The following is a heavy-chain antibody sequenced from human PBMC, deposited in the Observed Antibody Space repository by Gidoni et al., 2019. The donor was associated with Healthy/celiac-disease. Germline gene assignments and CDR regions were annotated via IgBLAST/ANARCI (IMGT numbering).Heavy chain of an antibody. CDR2: IRGSGGST. Sequence: EVQLLESGGGLVQPGGSLRLSCAASGVTFRSYAMCRVRQAPGKGLEWVSAIRGSGGSTYYADSVKGRFTISRDNSKNTLYLQMNRLSAEDTAVYYCAKAPTSLRFLEWTYFDYWGQGTLVTVSS. D-gene: IGHD3-3*01. V-gene: IGHV3-23*01. CDR1: GVTFRSYA. J-gene: IGHJ4*02. CDR3: AKAPTSLRFLEWTYFDY.